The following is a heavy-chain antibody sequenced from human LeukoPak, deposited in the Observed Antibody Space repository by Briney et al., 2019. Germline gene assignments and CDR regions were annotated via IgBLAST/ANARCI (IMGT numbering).Heavy chain of an antibody. V-gene: IGHV5-51*01. CDR2: IYPGDSET. Sequence: GESLKISCKGSGYSFTSHWIGWVRQMPGKGLEWMGIIYPGDSETRYSPSFQGQVTISVDKSISTAYLRWSSLKASDTAMYYCARRYYYDSSGYYLAHDAFDIWGQGTMVTVSS. D-gene: IGHD3-22*01. CDR3: ARRYYYDSSGYYLAHDAFDI. J-gene: IGHJ3*02. CDR1: GYSFTSHW.